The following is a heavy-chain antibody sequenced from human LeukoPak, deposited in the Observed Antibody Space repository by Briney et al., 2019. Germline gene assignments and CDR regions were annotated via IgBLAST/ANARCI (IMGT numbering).Heavy chain of an antibody. Sequence: ASVKVSCKASGYTFTGYYMHWVRQAPGQGLEWMGIINPSGGSTSYAQKFQGRVTMTRDTSTSTVYMELSSLRSEDTAVYYCVKTGGVDTAMVLYFDYWGQGTLVTVSS. J-gene: IGHJ4*02. CDR1: GYTFTGYY. V-gene: IGHV1-46*01. CDR2: INPSGGST. D-gene: IGHD5-18*01. CDR3: VKTGGVDTAMVLYFDY.